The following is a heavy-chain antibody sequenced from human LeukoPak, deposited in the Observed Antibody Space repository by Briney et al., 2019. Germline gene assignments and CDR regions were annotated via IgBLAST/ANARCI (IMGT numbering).Heavy chain of an antibody. D-gene: IGHD6-6*01. J-gene: IGHJ5*02. CDR3: ARQSIAARAFDP. CDR1: GYTFTSYD. Sequence: ASVKVSCKASGYTFTSYDINGVRQATGQGLEWMGWMNPNSGNTGYAQKFQGRVTITRNTSISKAYMELSSLRSEDTAVYYCARQSIAARAFDPWGQGTLVTVSS. V-gene: IGHV1-8*03. CDR2: MNPNSGNT.